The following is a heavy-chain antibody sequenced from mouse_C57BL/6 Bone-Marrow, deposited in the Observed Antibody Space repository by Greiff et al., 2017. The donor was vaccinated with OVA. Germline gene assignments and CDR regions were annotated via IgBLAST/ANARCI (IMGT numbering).Heavy chain of an antibody. V-gene: IGHV7-1*01. J-gene: IGHJ1*03. CDR3: ARDNWDWDFDV. CDR1: GFTFSDFY. D-gene: IGHD4-1*01. Sequence: EVMLVESGGGLVQSGRSLRLSCATSGFTFSDFYMEWVRPAPGKGLEWIAASRNKANDYTTDYSASVKGRFIVSRDTSQSILYLQMSALRAEDAAMYDCARDNWDWDFDVWGTGTTVTVSS. CDR2: SRNKANDYTT.